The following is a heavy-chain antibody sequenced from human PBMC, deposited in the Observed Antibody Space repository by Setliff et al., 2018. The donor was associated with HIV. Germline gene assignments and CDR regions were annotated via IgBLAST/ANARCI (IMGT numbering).Heavy chain of an antibody. Sequence: PSETLSLTCTVSGGSISSRNYYWAWIRQPPGKGLEWIGNIFYSGSTNNNPSLKGRVSISVDTSKNQFSLKLRSVTAADTAVYYCARFGGTYSSNYFDFWGQGTLVTVSS. J-gene: IGHJ4*02. CDR1: GGSISSRNYY. CDR2: IFYSGST. V-gene: IGHV4-61*01. CDR3: ARFGGTYSSNYFDF. D-gene: IGHD1-26*01.